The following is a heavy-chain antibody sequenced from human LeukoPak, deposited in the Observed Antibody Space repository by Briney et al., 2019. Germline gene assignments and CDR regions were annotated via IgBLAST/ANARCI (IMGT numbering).Heavy chain of an antibody. V-gene: IGHV4-4*07. D-gene: IGHD3-22*01. Sequence: SETLSLTCTVPGGSMTNYYWSWIRQPAGKGLEWIGRIYSSGSTNYNPYLKSRVTMSVDTSKNQFSLNLTSLTVADMAVYFCARVGVVESSGYHDYYFDFLGQGSLVTVSS. CDR2: IYSSGST. J-gene: IGHJ4*02. CDR1: GGSMTNYY. CDR3: ARVGVVESSGYHDYYFDF.